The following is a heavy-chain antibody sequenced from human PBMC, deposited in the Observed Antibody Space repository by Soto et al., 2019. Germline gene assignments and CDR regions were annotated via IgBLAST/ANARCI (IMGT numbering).Heavy chain of an antibody. J-gene: IGHJ4*02. CDR3: AKTTGLGRWFGIDY. CDR1: GDSISSYY. CDR2: IYYSGST. V-gene: IGHV4-59*01. D-gene: IGHD3-10*01. Sequence: PSETLSLTFTVSGDSISSYYWGWIRQPPGKGLEWIGYIYYSGSTNYNPSLKSRVTISVDTSKNQFSLKLSSVTAADAAVYYCAKTTGLGRWFGIDYWGQGTLVTVSS.